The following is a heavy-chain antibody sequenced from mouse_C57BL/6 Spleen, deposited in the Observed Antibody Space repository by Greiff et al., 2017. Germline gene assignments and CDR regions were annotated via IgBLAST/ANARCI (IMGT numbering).Heavy chain of an antibody. J-gene: IGHJ4*01. CDR1: GYTFTSYW. V-gene: IGHV1-69*01. Sequence: QVQLQQPGAELVMPGASVKLSCKASGYTFTSYWMHWVKQRPGQGLEWIGEIDPSDSYTNYNQKFKGKSTLTVDKSSSTAYMQLSSLTSEDSAVYYCARCDGSSSYYAMDYWGQGTSVTVSS. CDR2: IDPSDSYT. CDR3: ARCDGSSSYYAMDY. D-gene: IGHD1-1*01.